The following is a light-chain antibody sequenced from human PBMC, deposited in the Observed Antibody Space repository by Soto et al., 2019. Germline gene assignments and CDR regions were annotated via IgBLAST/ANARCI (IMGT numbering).Light chain of an antibody. CDR3: QSYDRSLSGVV. V-gene: IGLV1-40*01. CDR2: GNS. CDR1: SSNIGAGYD. Sequence: QSVLTQPPSVSGAPGQRVTISCTGSSSNIGAGYDVHWYQQLPGTAPKLLIYGNSNRPSGVPDRFSGSKSGTSASLAITGLQHEDEADYYCQSYDRSLSGVVFGGGTKLTVL. J-gene: IGLJ2*01.